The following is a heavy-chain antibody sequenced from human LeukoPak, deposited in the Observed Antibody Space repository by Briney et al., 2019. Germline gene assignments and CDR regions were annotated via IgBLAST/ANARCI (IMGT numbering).Heavy chain of an antibody. D-gene: IGHD3-22*01. CDR2: IIPIFGTA. Sequence: GASVKVSCKASGGTFSSYAISWVRQAPGQGLEWMGGIIPIFGTANYAQKFQGRVTITADESASTAYMELSSLRSEDTAVYYCATDSSGYYRPMNWGQGTLVTVSS. V-gene: IGHV1-69*13. CDR3: ATDSSGYYRPMN. J-gene: IGHJ4*02. CDR1: GGTFSSYA.